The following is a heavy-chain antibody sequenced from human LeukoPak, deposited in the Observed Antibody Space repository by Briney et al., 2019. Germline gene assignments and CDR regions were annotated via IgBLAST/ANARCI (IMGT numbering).Heavy chain of an antibody. CDR1: GFTFNSHW. CDR2: IKQDGSER. V-gene: IGHV3-7*01. CDR3: ASELLWFGDNWFDP. D-gene: IGHD3-10*01. J-gene: IGHJ5*02. Sequence: PGGSLRLSCAASGFTFNSHWMNWVRQAPGKGLEWVANIKQDGSERYYVDSVKGRFTISRDNAKNSLYLQMNSLRAEDTAVYYCASELLWFGDNWFDPWGQGTLVTVSS.